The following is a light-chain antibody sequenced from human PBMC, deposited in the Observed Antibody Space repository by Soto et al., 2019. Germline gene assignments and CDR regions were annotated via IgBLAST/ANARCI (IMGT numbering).Light chain of an antibody. CDR3: QQYHNLPLT. CDR1: QDISND. J-gene: IGKJ3*01. CDR2: HAS. Sequence: DIPMTQSPSSLSASVGDRVTITCQASQDISNDLNWYQHKPGKAPNLLIYHASNLETGVPSRFSGRGSGTDFTFTINSLQPEDIATYYCQQYHNLPLTFGPGTKVDIK. V-gene: IGKV1-33*01.